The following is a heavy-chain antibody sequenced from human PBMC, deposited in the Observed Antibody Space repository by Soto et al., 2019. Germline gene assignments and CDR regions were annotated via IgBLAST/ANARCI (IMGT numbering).Heavy chain of an antibody. V-gene: IGHV4-34*01. CDR2: INHSGST. CDR3: ARGAMTTVTLLDY. J-gene: IGHJ4*02. D-gene: IGHD4-17*01. CDR1: GGSFSGYY. Sequence: PSETLSLTCAVYGGSFSGYYWSWIRQPPGKGLEWIGEINHSGSTNYNPSLKSRVTISVDTSKNQFSLKLSSVTAADTAVYYCARGAMTTVTLLDYWGQGTLVTVSS.